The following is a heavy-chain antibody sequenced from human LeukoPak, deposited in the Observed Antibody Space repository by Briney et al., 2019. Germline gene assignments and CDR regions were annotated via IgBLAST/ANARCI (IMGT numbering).Heavy chain of an antibody. CDR2: IYHSGST. CDR1: GYSINNGYF. J-gene: IGHJ3*02. V-gene: IGHV4-38-2*02. Sequence: PSETLSLTCSVSGYSINNGYFWGWIRQAPGKGLEWIGSIYHSGSTNYNPSLKSRVTISLDTSKNQFSLRLSSVTAADTAVYYCARSEYSYGADAFDIWGQGTMVTVSS. CDR3: ARSEYSYGADAFDI. D-gene: IGHD5-18*01.